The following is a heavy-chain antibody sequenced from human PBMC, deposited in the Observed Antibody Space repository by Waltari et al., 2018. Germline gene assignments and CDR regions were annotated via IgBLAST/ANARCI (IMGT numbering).Heavy chain of an antibody. CDR1: DYALGGFT. J-gene: IGHJ6*03. D-gene: IGHD3-3*01. Sequence: QVQVVQSGDEVMKPGASVKVSCTVTDYALGGFTIHWVRQSSGKGRAWIGSYVPVDGKTTSARNILGRVAMTDDTFRAPAYMELSSLRSEDTAVYYCRLTGRNIVLAGAPPSSFPYMDVWGRGTSVTVSS. CDR2: YVPVDGKT. CDR3: RLTGRNIVLAGAPPSSFPYMDV. V-gene: IGHV1-24*01.